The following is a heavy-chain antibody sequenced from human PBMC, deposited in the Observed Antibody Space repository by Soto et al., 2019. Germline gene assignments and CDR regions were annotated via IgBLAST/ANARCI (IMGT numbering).Heavy chain of an antibody. V-gene: IGHV1-69*13. D-gene: IGHD6-13*01. CDR1: GGTFSSYA. Sequence: GASVKVSCKASGGTFSSYAISWVRQAPGQGLEWMGGIIPIFGTANYAQKFQGRVTITADESTSTAYMELSSLRSEDTAVYYCARSVVGSSSWHERNRMDVWGQGTTVTVSS. CDR2: IIPIFGTA. J-gene: IGHJ6*02. CDR3: ARSVVGSSSWHERNRMDV.